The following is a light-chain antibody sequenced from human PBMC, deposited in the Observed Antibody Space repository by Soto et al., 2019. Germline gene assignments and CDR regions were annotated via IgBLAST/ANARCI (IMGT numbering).Light chain of an antibody. CDR2: DNH. Sequence: QSVLTQPPSVSAAPGQRVTISCSGNSSNVGDNFVSWYQQPPEAAPKLLIYDNHKRPSGIPDRFSGSKSGTSATLDITGLQTGDEADYYCATWDGSLSVVVFGGGTKLTVL. CDR1: SSNVGDNF. J-gene: IGLJ3*02. CDR3: ATWDGSLSVVV. V-gene: IGLV1-51*01.